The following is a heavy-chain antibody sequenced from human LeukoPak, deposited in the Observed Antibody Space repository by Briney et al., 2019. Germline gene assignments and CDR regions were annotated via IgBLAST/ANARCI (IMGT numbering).Heavy chain of an antibody. CDR1: GFTFSSHG. CDR2: ISGSGDNT. Sequence: GGSLRLSCAASGFTFSSHGMSWVRQAPGKGLEWVSTISGSGDNTYYADSVKGRFTISRDNSKNTLYLQMNSLRAEDTAVYYCARANDILTGYYPYYYMDVWGKGTAVTISS. D-gene: IGHD3-9*01. J-gene: IGHJ6*03. V-gene: IGHV3-23*01. CDR3: ARANDILTGYYPYYYMDV.